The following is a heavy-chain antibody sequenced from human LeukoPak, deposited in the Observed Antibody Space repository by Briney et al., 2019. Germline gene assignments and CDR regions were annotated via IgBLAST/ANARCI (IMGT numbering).Heavy chain of an antibody. CDR1: GFIFSTYG. CDR2: ISGSGLNT. CDR3: AKDQGRYVDPYYFDY. Sequence: GGSLRLSCAASGFIFSTYGMTWFRQAPGRGLEWVSGISGSGLNTYYADSVKGRFTSSRDNSKNMLYLQMNSLRAEDTAVYYCAKDQGRYVDPYYFDYWGQGTLVTVSS. D-gene: IGHD3-9*01. J-gene: IGHJ4*02. V-gene: IGHV3-23*01.